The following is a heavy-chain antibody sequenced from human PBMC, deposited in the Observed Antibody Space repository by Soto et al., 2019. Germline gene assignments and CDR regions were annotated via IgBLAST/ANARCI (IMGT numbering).Heavy chain of an antibody. CDR1: GGTFSSYA. Sequence: SVKVSCKASGGTFSSYAISWVRQAPGQGLEWMGGIIPIFGTANYAQKFQGRVTIAADKSTSTAYMELSSLRSEDTAVYYCARVVDRGSSEWLTYHYYGMDVWGQGTTVTVSS. D-gene: IGHD3-3*01. V-gene: IGHV1-69*06. CDR3: ARVVDRGSSEWLTYHYYGMDV. CDR2: IIPIFGTA. J-gene: IGHJ6*02.